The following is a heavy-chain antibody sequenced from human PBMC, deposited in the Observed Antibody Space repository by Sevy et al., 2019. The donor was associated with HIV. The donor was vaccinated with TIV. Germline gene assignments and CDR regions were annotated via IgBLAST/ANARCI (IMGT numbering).Heavy chain of an antibody. CDR3: ARDNATVSRRGLRYYYYGTDV. D-gene: IGHD2-2*01. CDR2: TNEDGTEK. J-gene: IGHJ6*02. Sequence: GGSLRLSCAASGFTFSTYWMSWFRRAPGKGLEWVANTNEDGTEKFYVDSVKGRFTMSRDNAKNSLYLQMNSLRAEDAAVYYCARDNATVSRRGLRYYYYGTDVWGQGTTVTVSS. CDR1: GFTFSTYW. V-gene: IGHV3-7*01.